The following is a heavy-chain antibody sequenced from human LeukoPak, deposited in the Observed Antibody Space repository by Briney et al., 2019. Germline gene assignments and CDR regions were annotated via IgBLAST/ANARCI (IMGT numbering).Heavy chain of an antibody. V-gene: IGHV3-23*01. J-gene: IGHJ3*02. CDR2: ISGSGGST. D-gene: IGHD3-10*01. CDR3: AKDPPFSFGNPGAFDI. Sequence: GGSLRLSCAASGFTFSSYAMSRVRQAPGKGLEWVSAISGSGGSTYYADSVKGRFTISRDNCKNTLYLQMNSLRAEDTAVYYCAKDPPFSFGNPGAFDIWGQGTMVTVSS. CDR1: GFTFSSYA.